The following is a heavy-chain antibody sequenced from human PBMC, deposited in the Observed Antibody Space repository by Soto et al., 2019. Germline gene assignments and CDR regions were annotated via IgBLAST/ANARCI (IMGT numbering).Heavy chain of an antibody. V-gene: IGHV4-59*01. CDR2: IYCRGST. J-gene: IGHJ4*02. Sequence: PSETLSLTSTVSGGSISSYYWSWIRQPPGKGLECIGYIYCRGSTYYNPSLKSRVTISLDTSKNQFSLKLRSVTAADTAVYYCARGEQWLVGGGDYFDYWGQGTLVTVSS. CDR1: GGSISSYY. D-gene: IGHD6-19*01. CDR3: ARGEQWLVGGGDYFDY.